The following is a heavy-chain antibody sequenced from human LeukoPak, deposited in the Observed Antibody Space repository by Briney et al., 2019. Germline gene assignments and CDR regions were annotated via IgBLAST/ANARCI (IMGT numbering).Heavy chain of an antibody. CDR1: GGSISSSSYY. D-gene: IGHD3-16*01. V-gene: IGHV4-39*07. CDR2: IYYSGST. Sequence: SETLSLTCTVSGGSISSSSYYWGWIRQPPGKGLEWIGGIYYSGSTYYNPSLKSRVTISVDTSKNQFSLKLSSVTAADTAVYYCARVSIRLGELQGAFDIWGQGTMVTVSS. CDR3: ARVSIRLGELQGAFDI. J-gene: IGHJ3*02.